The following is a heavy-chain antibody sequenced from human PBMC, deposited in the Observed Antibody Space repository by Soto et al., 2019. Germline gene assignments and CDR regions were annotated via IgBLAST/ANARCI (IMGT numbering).Heavy chain of an antibody. CDR1: VGSVSSGNYY. Sequence: QVQLQESGPGLVKPSETLSLTCTVSVGSVSSGNYYWSWIRQPPGKGLEWIGFIYYTGSTSYNPSLKSRVTISMDTSKNQFSLKLTSVTAADTAVYYCASALYCSGGSCSFDPWGQGTLVTVSS. CDR2: IYYTGST. J-gene: IGHJ5*02. CDR3: ASALYCSGGSCSFDP. D-gene: IGHD2-15*01. V-gene: IGHV4-61*01.